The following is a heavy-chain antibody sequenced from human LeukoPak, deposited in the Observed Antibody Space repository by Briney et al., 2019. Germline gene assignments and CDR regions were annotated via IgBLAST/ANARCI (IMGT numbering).Heavy chain of an antibody. D-gene: IGHD4-23*01. V-gene: IGHV4-4*02. J-gene: IGHJ4*02. CDR2: IYHSGST. CDR3: ARVFPEDDGGNRFDY. Sequence: SGTLSLTCAVSGGSISSSNWWRWVRQPPGKGLEWIGEIYHSGSTNYNPSLKSRVTISVDKSKNQFSLKLSSVTAADTAVYYCARVFPEDDGGNRFDYWGQGSLVTVSS. CDR1: GGSISSSNW.